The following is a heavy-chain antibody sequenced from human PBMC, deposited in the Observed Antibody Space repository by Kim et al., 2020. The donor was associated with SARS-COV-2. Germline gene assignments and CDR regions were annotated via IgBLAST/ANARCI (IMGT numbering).Heavy chain of an antibody. CDR3: AVIPGTDMH. CDR2: INPNSGHT. V-gene: IGHV1-2*02. D-gene: IGHD6-13*01. J-gene: IGHJ4*02. Sequence: ASVKVSCKASEYTLSGYYLHWVRQAPGQGLEWMGWINPNSGHTYYAEKFQGRVTMTRDASITTAYMELTRLTSDDTAVYYCAVIPGTDMHWGEGTLVAVS. CDR1: EYTLSGYY.